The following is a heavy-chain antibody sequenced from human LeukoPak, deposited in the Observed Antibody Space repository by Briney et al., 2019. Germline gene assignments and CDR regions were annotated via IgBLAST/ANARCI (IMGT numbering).Heavy chain of an antibody. CDR1: AFTFSSNW. V-gene: IGHV3-23*01. J-gene: IGHJ4*02. D-gene: IGHD2-2*01. CDR3: AKEDIVIVPTTILGVDY. Sequence: GGSLRLSCAASAFTFSSNWMHWVRQAPGKGLEWVSVISGSGGRTYYADSVKGRFTISRDNSKNTMYLQMKSLRVEDTAVYYCAKEDIVIVPTTILGVDYWGQGTLVTVSS. CDR2: ISGSGGRT.